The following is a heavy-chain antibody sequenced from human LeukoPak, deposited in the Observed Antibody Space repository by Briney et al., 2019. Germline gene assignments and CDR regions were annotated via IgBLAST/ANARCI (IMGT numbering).Heavy chain of an antibody. Sequence: SQTLSLTCTVSGGSISSGSYYWSWIRQPAGKGLEWVVRIYTSGSANYNPSLDTRVTISVYTSKNQFSLKLSSVTAADTAVYYCARADLGYCSSTSCYPFFDYWGQGTLVTVSS. J-gene: IGHJ4*02. D-gene: IGHD2-2*01. CDR2: IYTSGSA. V-gene: IGHV4-61*02. CDR1: GGSISSGSYY. CDR3: ARADLGYCSSTSCYPFFDY.